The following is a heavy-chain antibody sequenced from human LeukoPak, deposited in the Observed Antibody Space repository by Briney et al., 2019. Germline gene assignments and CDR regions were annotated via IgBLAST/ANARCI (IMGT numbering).Heavy chain of an antibody. Sequence: SQTLSLTYTVCGGAISSGSYYWNWIRQPAGQKLEWVVRIYTSGSTNYNPSLKSRVTLSVDTSKNQFSLKLSSVTAADTAVYYCARAGRYYDILTGYFVDNWFDPWGQGTLVTVSS. CDR2: IYTSGST. J-gene: IGHJ5*02. CDR1: GGAISSGSYY. V-gene: IGHV4-61*02. D-gene: IGHD3-9*01. CDR3: ARAGRYYDILTGYFVDNWFDP.